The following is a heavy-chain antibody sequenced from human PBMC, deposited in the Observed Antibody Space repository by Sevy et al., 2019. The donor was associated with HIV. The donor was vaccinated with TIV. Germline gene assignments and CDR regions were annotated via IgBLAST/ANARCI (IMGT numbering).Heavy chain of an antibody. J-gene: IGHJ4*02. CDR3: AHETFGRFES. Sequence: GGSLRLSCAASGFSFSANWMNWVRQAPGKGLEWVANIKGDGSDKQYVDSVEGRFTISRDNAKKVLYLQMNSLRVEDTAVYYCAHETFGRFESWGQGTLVTVSS. V-gene: IGHV3-7*01. CDR1: GFSFSANW. CDR2: IKGDGSDK. D-gene: IGHD3-16*01.